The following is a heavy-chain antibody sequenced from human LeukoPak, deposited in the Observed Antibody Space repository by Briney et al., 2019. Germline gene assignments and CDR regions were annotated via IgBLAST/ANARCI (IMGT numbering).Heavy chain of an antibody. Sequence: SETLSLTCTVSGASISSGSYSWSWIRQPAGKGLEWIGRIYNSGSTNYNPSLKSRVTISVDTSKNQFSLKLSSVTAADTAVYYCARGHCTSGSCSRWFDPWGQGTLVTVSS. CDR1: GASISSGSYS. V-gene: IGHV4-61*02. CDR3: ARGHCTSGSCSRWFDP. CDR2: IYNSGST. D-gene: IGHD2-15*01. J-gene: IGHJ5*02.